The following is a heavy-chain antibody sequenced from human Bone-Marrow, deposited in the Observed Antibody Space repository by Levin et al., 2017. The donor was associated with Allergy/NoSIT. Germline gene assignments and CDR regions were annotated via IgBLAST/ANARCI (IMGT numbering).Heavy chain of an antibody. Sequence: RGESLKISCAASGFFVSGNYMSWVRQAPGKGLEWVSVIYSGGDTKYTESVKGRFSISRDTSKNTLYLQMNSLRVEDTAVYYCAKCSGWYGKGYFDLWGRGTLVTVSS. CDR1: GFFVSGNY. CDR2: IYSGGDT. CDR3: AKCSGWYGKGYFDL. J-gene: IGHJ2*01. D-gene: IGHD6-19*01. V-gene: IGHV3-53*01.